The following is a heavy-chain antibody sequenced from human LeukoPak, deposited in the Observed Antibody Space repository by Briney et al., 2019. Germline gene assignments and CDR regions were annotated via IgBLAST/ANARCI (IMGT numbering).Heavy chain of an antibody. CDR1: GGSISSGDYY. D-gene: IGHD3-10*02. CDR2: IYYSGST. CDR3: ARDKAMLRTYYYYGMDV. Sequence: PSETLSLTCTVSGGSISSGDYYWSWIRQPPGKGLEWIGYIYYSGSTYYNPSLKSRVTISVDTSKNQFSLKLSSVTAADTAVYYGARDKAMLRTYYYYGMDVWGQGTTVTVSS. V-gene: IGHV4-30-4*01. J-gene: IGHJ6*02.